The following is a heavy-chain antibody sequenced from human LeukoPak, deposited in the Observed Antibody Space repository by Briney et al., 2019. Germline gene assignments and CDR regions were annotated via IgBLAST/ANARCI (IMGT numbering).Heavy chain of an antibody. V-gene: IGHV1-69*13. J-gene: IGHJ4*02. D-gene: IGHD2-21*01. CDR2: IMPVFNTP. Sequence: SVKVSCKASGGTFSNYPVSWVRQAPGQGLEWMGEIMPVFNTPTYAQNFQGRITITADESTSTAYMELTRLRSEDTAVYYCALILPRNDYWGQGTLVTVSS. CDR3: ALILPRNDY. CDR1: GGTFSNYP.